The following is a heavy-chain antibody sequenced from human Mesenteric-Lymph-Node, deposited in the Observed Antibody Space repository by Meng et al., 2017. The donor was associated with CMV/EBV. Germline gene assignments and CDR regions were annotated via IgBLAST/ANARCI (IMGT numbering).Heavy chain of an antibody. V-gene: IGHV4-34*01. Sequence: QRGVGLWKPSQTLALPVARYGGSLSGDCENWIRHSPEKGLEWIWEINHNGSTTYNPSFTSRIIISVDTSTNQISLNMSSVTAADTAVYYCARGSSYDILTGYFDYWGQGALVTVSS. J-gene: IGHJ4*02. CDR1: GGSLSGDC. CDR2: INHNGST. D-gene: IGHD3-9*01. CDR3: ARGSSYDILTGYFDY.